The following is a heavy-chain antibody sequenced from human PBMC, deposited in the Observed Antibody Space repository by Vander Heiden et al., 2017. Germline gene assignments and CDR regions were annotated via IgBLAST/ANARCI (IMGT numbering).Heavy chain of an antibody. CDR2: IIPIIGTA. Sequence: QVQLVQSGAEVKNPGSSVNVSCKASGGSFSSDASSWVRQAHGQGLEWMGGIIPIIGTANYAQKCQGRVTITADESTSTAYMELSSLRSEDTAVYYCARGGCLEWLHYFDYWGQGTLVTVSP. J-gene: IGHJ4*02. D-gene: IGHD3-3*01. V-gene: IGHV1-69*12. CDR3: ARGGCLEWLHYFDY. CDR1: GGSFSSDA.